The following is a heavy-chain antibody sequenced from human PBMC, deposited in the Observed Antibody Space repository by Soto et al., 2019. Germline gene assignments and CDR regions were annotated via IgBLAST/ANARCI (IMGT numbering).Heavy chain of an antibody. V-gene: IGHV4-31*03. Sequence: QVQLQESGPGLVKPSQTLSLTCTVSGGSISSGGYYWSWIRQHPGTGLEWIGYIYYSGSTYYNPSLKSRCTITVDTSKNHFSLKLSSVTAADTAVYYCARASRAVYGSGSRWFDPWRQGTLVTVSS. CDR2: IYYSGST. J-gene: IGHJ5*02. CDR1: GGSISSGGYY. D-gene: IGHD3-10*01. CDR3: ARASRAVYGSGSRWFDP.